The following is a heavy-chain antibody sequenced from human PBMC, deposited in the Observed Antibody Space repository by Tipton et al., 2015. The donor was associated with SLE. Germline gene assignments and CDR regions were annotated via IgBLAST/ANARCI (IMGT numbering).Heavy chain of an antibody. CDR1: GYTFTNYD. V-gene: IGHV1-69*09. CDR2: IIPILDIP. J-gene: IGHJ4*02. D-gene: IGHD7-27*01. Sequence: QLVQSGAEVKKPGASVKVSCKASGYTFTNYDISWVRQAPGQGLEWMGRIIPILDIPNYAQKFQGRVTITADKSTSTAYMELSSLRSEDTAVYYCARKHGDEDYWGQGTLVTVSS. CDR3: ARKHGDEDY.